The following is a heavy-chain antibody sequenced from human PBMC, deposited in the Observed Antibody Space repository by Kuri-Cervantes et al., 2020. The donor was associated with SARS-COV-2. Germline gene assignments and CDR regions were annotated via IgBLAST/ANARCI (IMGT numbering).Heavy chain of an antibody. D-gene: IGHD6-19*01. V-gene: IGHV3-15*01. CDR1: GFTFSDYY. J-gene: IGHJ6*03. CDR2: IKSKTDGGTT. CDR3: TTGAQQAGMGNYYYYMDV. Sequence: GGSLRLSCAASGFTFSDYYMSWVRQAPGKGLEWVGRIKSKTDGGTTDYAAPVKGRFTISRDDSKNTLYLQMNGLKTEDTAVYYCTTGAQQAGMGNYYYYMDVWGKGTTVTVSS.